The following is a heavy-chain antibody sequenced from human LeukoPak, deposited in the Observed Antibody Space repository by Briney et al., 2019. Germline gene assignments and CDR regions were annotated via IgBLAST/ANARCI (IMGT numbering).Heavy chain of an antibody. J-gene: IGHJ3*02. CDR2: IYHSGST. Sequence: SQTLSLTCTVSGGSISSGGYYWSWIRQPPGKGLEWIGYIYHSGSTYYNPSLKSRVTISVDTSKNQFSLKLSSVTAADTAVYYCARHGVMIVVDDAFDIWGQGTMVTVSS. V-gene: IGHV4-30-2*01. CDR1: GGSISSGGYY. CDR3: ARHGVMIVVDDAFDI. D-gene: IGHD3-22*01.